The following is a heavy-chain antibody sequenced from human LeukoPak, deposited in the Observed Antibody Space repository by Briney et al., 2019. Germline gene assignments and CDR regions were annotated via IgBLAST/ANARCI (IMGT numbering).Heavy chain of an antibody. D-gene: IGHD4-17*01. CDR2: ISGSGGST. Sequence: PGGSLRLSCAASGFTFSSYAMSWVRQAPGKGLEWVSAISGSGGSTYYADSVKGRFTISRDNSKNTLYLQMNSLRAEDTAVYYCARERWRGDYAYYYYYMDVWGKGTTVTVSS. V-gene: IGHV3-23*01. CDR3: ARERWRGDYAYYYYYMDV. J-gene: IGHJ6*03. CDR1: GFTFSSYA.